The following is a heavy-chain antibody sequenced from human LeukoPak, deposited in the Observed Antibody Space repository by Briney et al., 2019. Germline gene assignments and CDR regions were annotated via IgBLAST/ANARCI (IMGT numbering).Heavy chain of an antibody. J-gene: IGHJ4*02. Sequence: GGSLRLSCAASGFTFSSYAMSWARQAPGKGLEWVSAVSGSGDSTYYADSVKGRFTVSRDNSKNTLYLQMNSLRAEDTAVYYCAKGLVVTAIPHRSYFDYWGQGTLVTVSS. CDR3: AKGLVVTAIPHRSYFDY. D-gene: IGHD2-21*02. CDR2: VSGSGDST. CDR1: GFTFSSYA. V-gene: IGHV3-23*01.